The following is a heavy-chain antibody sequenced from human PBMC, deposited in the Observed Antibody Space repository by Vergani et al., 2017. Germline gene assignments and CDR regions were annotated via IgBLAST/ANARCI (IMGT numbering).Heavy chain of an antibody. D-gene: IGHD4-17*01. CDR1: GFSLSNARMG. CDR3: AHRYGEPPFDY. V-gene: IGHV2-5*02. CDR2: IYWDDDK. J-gene: IGHJ4*02. Sequence: QVTLKESGPVLVKPTETLTLTCTVSGFSLSNARMGVGWIRQPPGKALEWLALIYWDDDKRYSPSLKSRLTITKDTSKNQVVLTMTNMDPVDTATYYCAHRYGEPPFDYWGQGTLVTVSS.